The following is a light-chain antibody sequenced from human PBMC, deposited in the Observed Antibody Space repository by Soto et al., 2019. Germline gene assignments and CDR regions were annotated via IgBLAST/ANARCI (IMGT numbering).Light chain of an antibody. CDR1: QSVSSN. CDR2: GAS. Sequence: EIEMTQSPATLSVSQGERATLSCRASQSVSSNLAWYQQKPGQAPRLLIYGASTRATGIPARFSGSGSGTEFTLTISCLQSEDFATYYCQQYYSYPPGTFAQGTKADI. J-gene: IGKJ1*01. V-gene: IGKV3-15*01. CDR3: QQYYSYPPGT.